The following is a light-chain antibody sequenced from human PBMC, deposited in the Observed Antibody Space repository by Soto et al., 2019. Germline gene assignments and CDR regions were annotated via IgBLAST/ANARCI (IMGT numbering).Light chain of an antibody. CDR1: QSISSDY. CDR3: QQRKT. CDR2: GAS. Sequence: FTQSPDSLSLAPGERATLSCRPSQSISSDYLVWYQQKPGQAPRLLIYGASSRATGIPARFSGSGSGTDFTLTISSLEPEDFAVYYCQQRKTFGQGTKVDIK. J-gene: IGKJ1*01. V-gene: IGKV3D-20*02.